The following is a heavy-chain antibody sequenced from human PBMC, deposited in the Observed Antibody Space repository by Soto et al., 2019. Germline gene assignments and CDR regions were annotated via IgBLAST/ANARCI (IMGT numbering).Heavy chain of an antibody. CDR1: GYTLTELS. CDR3: ATGYSSSSYYRGGPNDY. CDR2: FDPEDGET. Sequence: ASVKVSCKVSGYTLTELSMHWVRQAPGKGLEWMGGFDPEDGETIYAQKFQGRVTMTEDTSTDTAYMELSSLRSEDTAVYYCATGYSSSSYYRGGPNDYWGQGTLVTVSS. D-gene: IGHD6-6*01. V-gene: IGHV1-24*01. J-gene: IGHJ4*02.